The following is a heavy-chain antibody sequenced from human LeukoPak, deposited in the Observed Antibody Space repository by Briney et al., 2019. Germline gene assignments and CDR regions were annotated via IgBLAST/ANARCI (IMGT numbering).Heavy chain of an antibody. CDR2: ISAYNGNT. D-gene: IGHD6-19*01. V-gene: IGHV1-18*04. CDR3: ARFNLRWLDGTNYFDY. CDR1: GYTFTSYY. J-gene: IGHJ4*02. Sequence: ASVKVSCKASGYTFTSYYMHWVRQAPGQGLEWMGWISAYNGNTNYAQKLQGRVTMTTDTSTSTAYMELRSLRSDDTAVYYCARFNLRWLDGTNYFDYWGQGTLVTVSS.